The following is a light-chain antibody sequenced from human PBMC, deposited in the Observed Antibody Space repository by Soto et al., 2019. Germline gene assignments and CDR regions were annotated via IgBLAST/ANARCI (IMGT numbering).Light chain of an antibody. CDR2: DAS. Sequence: EFVLTQSPATLSLSPGERATLSCRASQSVSGYLAWYQQKPGQAPRLLIYDASNRATGIPARFSGSGSGTDFTLTISSLEPEDFAVYYCQRRSNWPPEYTFGQGTKVEIK. V-gene: IGKV3-11*01. CDR3: QRRSNWPPEYT. CDR1: QSVSGY. J-gene: IGKJ2*01.